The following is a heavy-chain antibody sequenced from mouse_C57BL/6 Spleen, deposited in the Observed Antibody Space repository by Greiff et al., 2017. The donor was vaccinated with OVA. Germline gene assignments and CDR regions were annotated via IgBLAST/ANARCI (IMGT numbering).Heavy chain of an antibody. J-gene: IGHJ4*01. CDR2: IYPSDSET. CDR1: GYTFTSYW. D-gene: IGHD1-3*01. CDR3: ARELTRAMGY. Sequence: QVQLKQPGAELVRPGSSVKLSCKASGYTFTSYWMDWVKQRPGQGLEWIGNIYPSDSETHYNQKFKDKATLTVDKSSSTAYMQLSSLTSEDSAVYNCARELTRAMGYRGQGKSVTVSS. V-gene: IGHV1-61*01.